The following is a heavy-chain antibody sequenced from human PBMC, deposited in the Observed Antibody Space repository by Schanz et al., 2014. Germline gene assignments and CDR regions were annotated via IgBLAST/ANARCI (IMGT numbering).Heavy chain of an antibody. CDR2: ILYDGSNK. V-gene: IGHV3-30*18. Sequence: QVQLVESGGGVAQPGRSLRLSCAASGFTFSSYGMHWVRQAPGKGLEWVAVILYDGSNKYYADSVKGRFTISRDNSKNTLYLQMNSLRVEDTALYYCAKEDRTHSSDYVYWGQGTLVTVSS. CDR1: GFTFSSYG. D-gene: IGHD3-22*01. CDR3: AKEDRTHSSDYVY. J-gene: IGHJ4*02.